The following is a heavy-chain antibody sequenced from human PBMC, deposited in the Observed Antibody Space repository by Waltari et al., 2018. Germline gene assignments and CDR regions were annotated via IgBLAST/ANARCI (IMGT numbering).Heavy chain of an antibody. CDR3: ARDWAYCSGGSCYEAADY. J-gene: IGHJ4*02. CDR2: IIPICGTA. Sequence: QVQLVQSGAEVKKPGSSVKVSCKASGGTFSSYAISWVRQAPGQGLEWMGGIIPICGTANYAQKCQGRVTITADESTSTAYMELSSLRSEDTAVYYCARDWAYCSGGSCYEAADYWGQGTLVTVSS. V-gene: IGHV1-69*01. D-gene: IGHD2-15*01. CDR1: GGTFSSYA.